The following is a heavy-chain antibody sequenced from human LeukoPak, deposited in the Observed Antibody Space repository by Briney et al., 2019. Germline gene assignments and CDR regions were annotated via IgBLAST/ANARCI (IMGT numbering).Heavy chain of an antibody. J-gene: IGHJ6*02. CDR3: ARGPYSSSWYVYYYGMDV. Sequence: SETLSLTCTVSGGSIRSSYYYWSWIRQPPGKGLEWIGYIYYSGSTNYNPSLKSRVTISVDTSKNQFSLKLSSVTAADTAVYYCARGPYSSSWYVYYYGMDVWGQGTTVTVSS. D-gene: IGHD6-13*01. CDR2: IYYSGST. CDR1: GGSIRSSYYY. V-gene: IGHV4-61*01.